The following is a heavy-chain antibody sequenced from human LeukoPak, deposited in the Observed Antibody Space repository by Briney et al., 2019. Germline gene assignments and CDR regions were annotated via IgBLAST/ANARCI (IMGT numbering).Heavy chain of an antibody. J-gene: IGHJ6*02. CDR3: ARFLGRSYGMDV. V-gene: IGHV1-18*01. Sequence: ASVKVSCKAPGYTFTSYGISWVRQAPGQGLEWMGWISAYNGNTNYAQKLQGRVTMTTDTSTSTAYMELSSLRSEDTAVYYCARFLGRSYGMDVWGQGTTVTVSS. D-gene: IGHD3-3*01. CDR1: GYTFTSYG. CDR2: ISAYNGNT.